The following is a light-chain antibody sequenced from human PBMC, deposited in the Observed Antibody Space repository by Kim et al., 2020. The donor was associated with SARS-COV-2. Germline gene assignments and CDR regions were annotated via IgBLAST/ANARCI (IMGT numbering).Light chain of an antibody. CDR1: QTIGIY. CDR3: QQSYSPPRT. Sequence: ASLGDRVTITCRTSQTIGIYLNGYKQRPGKAPKLLIHAASSLQSGVPSRFSGSGSGTDFTLTISSLQAEDFATYYCQQSYSPPRTFGQGTKVDIK. J-gene: IGKJ1*01. CDR2: AAS. V-gene: IGKV1-39*01.